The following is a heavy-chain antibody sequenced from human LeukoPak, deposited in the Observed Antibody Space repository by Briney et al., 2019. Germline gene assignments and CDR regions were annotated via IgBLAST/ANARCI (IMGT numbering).Heavy chain of an antibody. V-gene: IGHV4-4*07. CDR2: IYTRGST. CDR1: GGSINNYY. CDR3: ARGRYCSADICSGGDASDI. D-gene: IGHD2-15*01. Sequence: PSETLSLTWTVSGGSINNYYWSWIRQPAGKGLEWIGRIYTRGSTNYNPSLKSRVTMSVDTSKNQFSLKLSSVTAADTAVYYCARGRYCSADICSGGDASDIWGQGTMVSVSS. J-gene: IGHJ3*02.